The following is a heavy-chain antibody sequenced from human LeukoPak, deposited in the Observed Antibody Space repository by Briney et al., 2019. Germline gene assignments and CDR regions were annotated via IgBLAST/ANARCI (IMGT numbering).Heavy chain of an antibody. V-gene: IGHV4-39*01. Sequence: SETLSLTCTVSGGPLTSNSYSWGWIRQPPGKGLEWIGSIYSSGTPYHNPSLRSRVTMSVDTSKNQFSLKLSSVTAADTAVYYCARHVNWFDPWGQGTLVTVSS. CDR2: IYSSGTP. J-gene: IGHJ5*02. CDR3: ARHVNWFDP. CDR1: GGPLTSNSYS.